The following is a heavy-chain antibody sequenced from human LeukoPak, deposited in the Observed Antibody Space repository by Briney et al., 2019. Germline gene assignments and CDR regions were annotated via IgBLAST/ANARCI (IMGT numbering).Heavy chain of an antibody. V-gene: IGHV3-21*04. CDR1: GLTFSSYS. CDR2: ISSSSSYI. CDR3: AKGYRKGRWLPLDY. J-gene: IGHJ4*02. D-gene: IGHD5-24*01. Sequence: GGSLRLSCAASGLTFSSYSMNWVRQAPGKGLEWVSSISSSSSYIYYADSVKGRFTISRDNAKNSLYLQMNSLRAEDTALYYCAKGYRKGRWLPLDYWGQGTLVTVSS.